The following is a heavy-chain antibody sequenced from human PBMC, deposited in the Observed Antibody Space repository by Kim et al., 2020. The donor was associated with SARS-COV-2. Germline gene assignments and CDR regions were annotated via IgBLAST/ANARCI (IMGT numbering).Heavy chain of an antibody. D-gene: IGHD6-19*01. Sequence: GGSLRLSCAASGFTFSSYWMHWVRQAPGKGLVWVSRINSDGSSTTYADSVNGRFTISRDNAKSTLYLHMNSLRAEDTAVYYCARPAVAATNRYFDLWGRGTLVTVSS. J-gene: IGHJ2*01. CDR1: GFTFSSYW. CDR2: INSDGSST. V-gene: IGHV3-74*01. CDR3: ARPAVAATNRYFDL.